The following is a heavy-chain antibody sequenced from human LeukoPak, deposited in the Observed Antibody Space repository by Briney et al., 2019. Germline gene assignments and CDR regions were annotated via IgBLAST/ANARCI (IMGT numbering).Heavy chain of an antibody. CDR2: INHSGST. V-gene: IGHV4-34*01. CDR1: GASFSGYY. Sequence: SETLSLTCAVYGASFSGYYWSWIRQPPGKGLEWIGEINHSGSTNYNPSIKSRVTISVDTSKNQVSLKLSSVTAADTAVYYCARVRARGAFDIWGQGTMVTVSS. CDR3: ARVRARGAFDI. J-gene: IGHJ3*02. D-gene: IGHD3-10*01.